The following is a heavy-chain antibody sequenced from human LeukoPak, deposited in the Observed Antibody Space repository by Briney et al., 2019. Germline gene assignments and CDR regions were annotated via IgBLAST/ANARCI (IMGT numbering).Heavy chain of an antibody. CDR1: GFTFSSYA. CDR3: AKDSTYYYDSSGRGAFDI. D-gene: IGHD3-22*01. Sequence: GRSLRLSCAASGFTFSSYAMSWVRQAPGKGLEWVSAISGSGGSTYYADSVKGRFTISRDNSKNTLYLQMNSLRAEDTAVYYCAKDSTYYYDSSGRGAFDIWGQGTTVTVSS. J-gene: IGHJ3*02. V-gene: IGHV3-23*01. CDR2: ISGSGGST.